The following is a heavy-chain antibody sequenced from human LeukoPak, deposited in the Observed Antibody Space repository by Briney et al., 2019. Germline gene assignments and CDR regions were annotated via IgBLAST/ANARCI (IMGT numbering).Heavy chain of an antibody. V-gene: IGHV3-21*01. CDR2: ISSSSSYI. Sequence: GGSLRLSCAASGFTFSSYSMNWVRQAPGKGLEWISSISSSSSYIYYADSVKGRFTISRDNAKNSLYLQMNSLRAEDTAVYYCARVGRPCYYYMDVWGKGTTVTVSS. J-gene: IGHJ6*03. CDR1: GFTFSSYS. CDR3: ARVGRPCYYYMDV.